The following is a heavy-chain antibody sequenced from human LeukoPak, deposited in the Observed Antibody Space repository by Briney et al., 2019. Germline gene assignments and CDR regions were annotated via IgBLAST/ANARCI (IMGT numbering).Heavy chain of an antibody. CDR1: GFTFGSFA. V-gene: IGHV3-23*01. J-gene: IGHJ4*02. CDR2: IFGSGGSP. D-gene: IGHD5-18*01. Sequence: GGSLRLSCEASGFTFGSFAMYWVRQAPGKGLDWIAGIFGSGGSPHYADSVKGRFTISRDNSKNTVYLQINSLRAEDTAVYYCGKTTAGYSSGQKPSWPVDYWGQGTLVTVSS. CDR3: GKTTAGYSSGQKPSWPVDY.